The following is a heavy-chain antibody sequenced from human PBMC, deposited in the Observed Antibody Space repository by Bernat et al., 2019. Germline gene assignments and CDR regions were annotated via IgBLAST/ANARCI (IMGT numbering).Heavy chain of an antibody. V-gene: IGHV3-30*01. CDR1: GFTFSSYA. CDR3: ARGAPAAGLPNWFDP. Sequence: QVQLVESGGGVVQPGRSLRLSCAASGFTFSSYAMHWVRQAPGKGLEWVAVISYDGSNKYYADSVKGRFTISRDNSKNTLYLQMNSLRAEDTAVYYCARGAPAAGLPNWFDPWGQGTLVTVSS. D-gene: IGHD6-13*01. CDR2: ISYDGSNK. J-gene: IGHJ5*02.